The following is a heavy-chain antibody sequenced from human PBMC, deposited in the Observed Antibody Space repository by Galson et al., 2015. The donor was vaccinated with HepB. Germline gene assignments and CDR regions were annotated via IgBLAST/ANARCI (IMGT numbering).Heavy chain of an antibody. CDR3: ARGTSDSSGYPNWYFDL. CDR1: GGTFSSYA. J-gene: IGHJ2*01. V-gene: IGHV1-69*13. Sequence: SVKVSCKASGGTFSSYAISWVRQAPGQGLEWMGGIIPIFGTANYAQKFQGRVTITADESTSTAYMELSSLRSEDTAVYYCARGTSDSSGYPNWYFDLWGRGTLVTVSS. D-gene: IGHD3-22*01. CDR2: IIPIFGTA.